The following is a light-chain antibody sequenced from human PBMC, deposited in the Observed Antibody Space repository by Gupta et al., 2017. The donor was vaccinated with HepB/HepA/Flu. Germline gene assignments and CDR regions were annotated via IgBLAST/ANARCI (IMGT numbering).Light chain of an antibody. V-gene: IGKV1-9*01. Sequence: DIQLTQSPSFLSASVGDRVTITCRASQDINTYLIWYQQKPGKAPKLLIYSASTLQSGVPSRFSGSGSGTEFTLTISSLQPEDVATYYCQQFNSYPSTFGQGTRLDIK. CDR3: QQFNSYPST. CDR2: SAS. CDR1: QDINTY. J-gene: IGKJ5*01.